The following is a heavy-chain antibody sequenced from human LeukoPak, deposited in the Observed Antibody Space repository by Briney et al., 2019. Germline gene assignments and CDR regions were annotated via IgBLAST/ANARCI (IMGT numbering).Heavy chain of an antibody. V-gene: IGHV3-43D*03. D-gene: IGHD6-13*01. CDR3: AKASAKYSSSPFDY. Sequence: GGSLRLSCAASGFTFDDYAMHWVRQAPGKGLEWVSLISWDGGSTYYADPVKGRFTISRDNSKNSLYLQMNSLRVEDTALYYCAKASAKYSSSPFDYWGQGTLVTVSS. CDR2: ISWDGGST. J-gene: IGHJ4*02. CDR1: GFTFDDYA.